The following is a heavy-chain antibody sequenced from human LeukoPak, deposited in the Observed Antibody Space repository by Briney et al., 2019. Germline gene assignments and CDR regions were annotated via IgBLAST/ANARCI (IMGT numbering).Heavy chain of an antibody. CDR1: GFTFSHYS. V-gene: IGHV3-21*01. D-gene: IGHD5-12*01. J-gene: IGHJ4*02. CDR2: ITSSSSYI. CDR3: ARDKDQYSGYDSGLFDY. Sequence: GGSLRLSCAASGFTFSHYSMNWVRQAPGKGLEWVSSITSSSSYIYYADSVKGRFTISRDNAKKSLYLQMNSLRAEDTAVYYCARDKDQYSGYDSGLFDYWGQRTLVTVSS.